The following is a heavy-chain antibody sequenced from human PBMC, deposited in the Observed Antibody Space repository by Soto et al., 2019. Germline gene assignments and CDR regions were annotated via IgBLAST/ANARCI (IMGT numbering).Heavy chain of an antibody. J-gene: IGHJ6*02. Sequence: GGSLRLSCAASGFTFSSYAMSWVRQAPGKGLEWVSAISGSGGSTYYADSVKGRFTISRDNSKNTLYLQMNSLRAEDTAVYYCAKDGSSGWYRGGPLNYYYYYGMDVWGQGTTVTVSS. CDR1: GFTFSSYA. CDR2: ISGSGGST. V-gene: IGHV3-23*01. D-gene: IGHD6-19*01. CDR3: AKDGSSGWYRGGPLNYYYYYGMDV.